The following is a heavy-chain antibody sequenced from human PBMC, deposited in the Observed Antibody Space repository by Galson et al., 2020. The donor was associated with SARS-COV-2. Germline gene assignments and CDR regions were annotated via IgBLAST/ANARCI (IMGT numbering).Heavy chain of an antibody. J-gene: IGHJ6*02. CDR1: GLTLRDHH. Sequence: GGSLRLSCGASGLTLRDHHIDWVRQAPGKGLEWVGRSRNKGNDYDTTYAASVEGRFTISRDVPKNSLFLQMNSLKTEDTAVYYCAREGPGYGMDVWGQGTTVTVS. V-gene: IGHV3-72*01. CDR2: SRNKGNDYDT. CDR3: AREGPGYGMDV.